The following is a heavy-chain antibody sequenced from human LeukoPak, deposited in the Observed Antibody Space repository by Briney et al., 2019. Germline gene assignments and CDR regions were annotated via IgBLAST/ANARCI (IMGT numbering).Heavy chain of an antibody. D-gene: IGHD2-15*01. CDR3: ARDFYHGHCGGGYCYVLDS. V-gene: IGHV1-18*01. CDR1: GYTFTRFG. CDR2: ISANSGQT. Sequence: ASVKVSCKAAGYTFTRFGISWVRQAPGQGLEWMGWISANSGQTYYAQKLQGRVTMTTDTSTSTAYMELRSLRSDDTAIYYCARDFYHGHCGGGYCYVLDSWGQGTLDTVSS. J-gene: IGHJ4*02.